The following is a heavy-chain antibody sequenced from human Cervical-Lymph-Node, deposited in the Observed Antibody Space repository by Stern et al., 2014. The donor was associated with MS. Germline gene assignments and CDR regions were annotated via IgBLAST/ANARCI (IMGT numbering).Heavy chain of an antibody. J-gene: IGHJ4*02. V-gene: IGHV4-31*03. CDR2: IAYIGSP. CDR1: GASISTVGYY. D-gene: IGHD3-16*01. CDR3: ARSDRLWGSFDY. Sequence: VQLVESGPGLVKPSQTLSLTCTVSGASISTVGYYWSWIRQHPGKGLEWLAYIAYIGSPYFNVSLKIRVSISADTSKNQFSLNLTSVTAADTALYYCARSDRLWGSFDYWGQGTLVAVSS.